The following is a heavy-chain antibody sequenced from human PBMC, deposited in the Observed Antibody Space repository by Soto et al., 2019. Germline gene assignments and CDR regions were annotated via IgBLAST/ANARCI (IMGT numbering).Heavy chain of an antibody. J-gene: IGHJ5*02. D-gene: IGHD6-13*01. CDR1: GGTFSSYA. Sequence: SVKVSCKASGGTFSSYAISWVRQAPGQGLEWMGGIIPIFGTANYAQKFQGRVTITADKSTSTAYMELSSLRSEDTAVYYCAREGLSSSRYHNWFDPWGQGTLVTVSS. CDR3: AREGLSSSRYHNWFDP. V-gene: IGHV1-69*06. CDR2: IIPIFGTA.